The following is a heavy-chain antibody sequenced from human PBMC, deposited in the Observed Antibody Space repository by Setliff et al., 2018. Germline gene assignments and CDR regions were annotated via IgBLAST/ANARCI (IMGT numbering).Heavy chain of an antibody. CDR3: ARSGGDTIFGVVMSPSYYFDY. CDR2: INHSGST. J-gene: IGHJ4*02. Sequence: SETLSLTCAVYGGSFSTYYWIWIRQPPGKGLEWIGEINHSGSTNYNPSLKSRVTIAVDTSKNQFSLKLSSVTAADTAVYYCARSGGDTIFGVVMSPSYYFDYWGQGQRSPSPQ. V-gene: IGHV4-34*01. D-gene: IGHD3-3*01. CDR1: GGSFSTYY.